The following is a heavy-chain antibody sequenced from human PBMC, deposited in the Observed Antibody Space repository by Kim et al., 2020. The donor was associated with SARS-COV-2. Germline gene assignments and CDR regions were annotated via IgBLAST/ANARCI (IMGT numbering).Heavy chain of an antibody. V-gene: IGHV4-39*01. D-gene: IGHD3-22*01. CDR3: ARRSDIYYEPIDY. Sequence: SETLSLTCTVSGGSISSSSYYWGWIRQPPGKGLEWIGSIYYSGSTYYNPSLKSRVTISVDTSKNQFSLKLSSVTAADTAVYYCARRSDIYYEPIDYWGQG. CDR2: IYYSGST. J-gene: IGHJ4*02. CDR1: GGSISSSSYY.